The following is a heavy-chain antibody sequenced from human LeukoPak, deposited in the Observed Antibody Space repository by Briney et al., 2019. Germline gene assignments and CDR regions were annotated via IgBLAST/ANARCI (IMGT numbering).Heavy chain of an antibody. CDR1: GYTFTSYD. V-gene: IGHV1-8*01. CDR3: ARVYRGVVPAAIYLFDP. J-gene: IGHJ5*02. D-gene: IGHD2-2*01. Sequence: ASVKVSCKASGYTFTSYDINWVRQATGQGLEWMGWMNPNSGNTGYAQKFQGRVTMTRNTSISTAYMELSSLRSEDTAVYYCARVYRGVVPAAIYLFDPWGQGTLVTVSS. CDR2: MNPNSGNT.